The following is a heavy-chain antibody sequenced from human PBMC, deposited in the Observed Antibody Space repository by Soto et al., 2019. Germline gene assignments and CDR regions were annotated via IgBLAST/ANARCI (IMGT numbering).Heavy chain of an antibody. CDR1: GYTFTGYY. J-gene: IGHJ3*02. V-gene: IGHV1-2*04. D-gene: IGHD1-1*01. Sequence: GASVKVSCKASGYTFTGYYMHWVRQAPGQGLEWMGWINPNSGGTNYAQKFQGWVTMTRDTSISTAYMELSRLRSDDTAVYYCARDLYNWNDDNAFDIWGQGTMVTVSS. CDR3: ARDLYNWNDDNAFDI. CDR2: INPNSGGT.